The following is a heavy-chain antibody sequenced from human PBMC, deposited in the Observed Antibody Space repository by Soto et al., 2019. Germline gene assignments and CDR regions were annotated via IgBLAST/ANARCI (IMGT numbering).Heavy chain of an antibody. D-gene: IGHD1-7*01. J-gene: IGHJ5*02. CDR1: CGSIISVGFS. V-gene: IGHV4-31*03. Sequence: PSETLSLTCTGSCGSIISVGFSWSWIRHHPGKGLEWIGYVYHSGTTYYNPSLESRATISVDTSKNQFSLKLSSVTAADTAVYYCAREGSATTPGWFDPWGQGIQVTVSS. CDR3: AREGSATTPGWFDP. CDR2: VYHSGTT.